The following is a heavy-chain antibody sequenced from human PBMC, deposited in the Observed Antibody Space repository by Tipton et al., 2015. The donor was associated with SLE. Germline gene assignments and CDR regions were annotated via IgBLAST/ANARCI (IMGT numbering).Heavy chain of an antibody. J-gene: IGHJ3*02. CDR1: GYSFIGYY. V-gene: IGHV1-2*02. Sequence: QLVQSGAEVKKPGASVKVSCKASGYSFIGYYIHWVRQAPGQGLEWMGWINPNSGGTNYAQKFQGRVTMTRDTSISTAYMELSRLRSDDTAVYYCARSRVMGLLGAFDIWDQGTMVTVSS. CDR2: INPNSGGT. D-gene: IGHD3-16*01. CDR3: ARSRVMGLLGAFDI.